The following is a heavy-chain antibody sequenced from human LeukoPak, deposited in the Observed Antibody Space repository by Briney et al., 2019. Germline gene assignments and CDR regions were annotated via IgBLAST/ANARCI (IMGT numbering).Heavy chain of an antibody. CDR2: INDDGSAT. Sequence: GGSLRLSCAASGFTFSSYSMNWVRQVPGKGLVWVSRINDDGSATFYADSVKGRFTISRDNAKNTLFLQINSLGAEDTAVYYCAREILAPGKTHDYWGQGTLVTVSS. V-gene: IGHV3-74*01. J-gene: IGHJ4*02. CDR3: AREILAPGKTHDY. CDR1: GFTFSSYS.